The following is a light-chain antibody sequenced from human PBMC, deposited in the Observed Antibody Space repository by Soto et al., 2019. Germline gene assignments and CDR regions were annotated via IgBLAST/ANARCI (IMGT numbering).Light chain of an antibody. V-gene: IGLV2-14*01. Sequence: QSALTQPASVSGSPGQSITISCTGTSSDVGDYNYVSWYQQHPGKAPKLMIFDVSNRPSGVSNRFSGSKSGNTVSLTISGLQAEDEADYYCGSYTSSSTRVFGTGTKLTVL. CDR1: SSDVGDYNY. CDR3: GSYTSSSTRV. CDR2: DVS. J-gene: IGLJ1*01.